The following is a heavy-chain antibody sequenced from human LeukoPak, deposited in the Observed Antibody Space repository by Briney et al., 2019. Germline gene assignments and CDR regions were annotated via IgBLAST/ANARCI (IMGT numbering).Heavy chain of an antibody. CDR3: ARVGVDIVVVPAASLEAFDI. V-gene: IGHV4-59*12. Sequence: PSETLSLTCTVSGGSISSYYWSWIRQPPGKGLEWIWYIYYSGSTNYNPSLKSRVTISLDTSKNQFSLKLSSVTAADTAVYYCARVGVDIVVVPAASLEAFDIWGQGTMVTVSS. J-gene: IGHJ3*02. CDR2: IYYSGST. D-gene: IGHD2-2*03. CDR1: GGSISSYY.